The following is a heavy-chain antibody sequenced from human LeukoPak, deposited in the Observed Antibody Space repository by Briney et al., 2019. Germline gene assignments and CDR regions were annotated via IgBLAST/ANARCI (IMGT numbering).Heavy chain of an antibody. CDR2: ISSSSSTI. CDR3: ARDGDCSGGSCYSVDY. CDR1: GFTFSSYG. Sequence: GGSLRLSCAASGFTFSSYGMSWVRQAPGKGLEWVSYISSSSSTIYYADSVKGRFTISRDNAKNSLYLQMNSLRAEDTAVYYCARDGDCSGGSCYSVDYWGQGTLVTVSS. D-gene: IGHD2-15*01. J-gene: IGHJ4*02. V-gene: IGHV3-48*01.